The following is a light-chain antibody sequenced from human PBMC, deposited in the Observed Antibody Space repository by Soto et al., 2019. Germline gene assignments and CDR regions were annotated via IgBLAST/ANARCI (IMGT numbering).Light chain of an antibody. Sequence: DIVMTQSRDSLAVSLGERATINCKSSQSVLYTSNNKNYLAWYQQKPGQPPKLLIYWASTRESGVPDRFNGSGSGTDFTLTISSLQAEDVAVYYCQQYYSTLLLTFGGGTKVDIK. CDR3: QQYYSTLLLT. CDR1: QSVLYTSNNKNY. CDR2: WAS. J-gene: IGKJ4*01. V-gene: IGKV4-1*01.